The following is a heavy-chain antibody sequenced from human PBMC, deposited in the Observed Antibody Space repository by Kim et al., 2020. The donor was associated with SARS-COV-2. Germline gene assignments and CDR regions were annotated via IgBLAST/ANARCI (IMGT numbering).Heavy chain of an antibody. V-gene: IGHV3-21*01. CDR2: ISSSSSYI. J-gene: IGHJ6*02. D-gene: IGHD3-10*01. Sequence: GGSLRLSCAASGFTFSSYSMNWVRQAPGKGLEWVSSISSSSSYIYYADSVKGRFTISRDNAKNSLYLQMNSLRAEDTAVYYCAREGTFYYYGMDVWGQGTTVTVSS. CDR1: GFTFSSYS. CDR3: AREGTFYYYGMDV.